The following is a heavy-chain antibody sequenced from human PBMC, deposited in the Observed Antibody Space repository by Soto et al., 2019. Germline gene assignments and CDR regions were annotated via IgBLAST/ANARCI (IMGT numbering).Heavy chain of an antibody. Sequence: GGSLRLSCTASGFTFSEYSMSWVRQAPGKGLEWVSSITHSGTYVYYADSVKGRFTISRDSASNSLFLQMTSLRAEDTAVYHCARARGNDWYSDYWGQGTPVTVSS. CDR1: GFTFSEYS. CDR2: ITHSGTYV. D-gene: IGHD5-12*01. CDR3: ARARGNDWYSDY. V-gene: IGHV3-21*01. J-gene: IGHJ4*02.